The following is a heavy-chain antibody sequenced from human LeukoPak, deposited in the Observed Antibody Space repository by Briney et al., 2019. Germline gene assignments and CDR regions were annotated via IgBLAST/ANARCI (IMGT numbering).Heavy chain of an antibody. CDR2: VSSSSSYI. CDR3: ARDLVPARSSGSFDY. D-gene: IGHD1-26*01. CDR1: GFTFSSYS. V-gene: IGHV3-21*01. J-gene: IGHJ4*02. Sequence: GGSLRLSCAASGFTFSSYSMNWVRQAPGKGLEWVSSVSSSSSYIYYADSVKGRFTISRDNAKNSLYLQMNSLRAEDTAVYYCARDLVPARSSGSFDYWGQGTLVTVSS.